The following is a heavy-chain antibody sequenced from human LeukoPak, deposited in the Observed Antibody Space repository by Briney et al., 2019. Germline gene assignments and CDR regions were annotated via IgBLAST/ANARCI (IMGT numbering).Heavy chain of an antibody. Sequence: PGGSLRLSCAASGFTFSSYWMSWVRQAPGKGLEWVANIKQDGSEKYYVDSVKGRFTISRDNAKNSLYLQMNSLRAEDTAVYYCARDLTMVRGVWDYWGQGTLVTVSS. CDR3: ARDLTMVRGVWDY. CDR1: GFTFSSYW. CDR2: IKQDGSEK. D-gene: IGHD3-10*01. J-gene: IGHJ4*02. V-gene: IGHV3-7*01.